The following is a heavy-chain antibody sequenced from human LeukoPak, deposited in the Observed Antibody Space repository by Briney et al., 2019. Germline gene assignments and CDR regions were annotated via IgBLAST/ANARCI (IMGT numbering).Heavy chain of an antibody. V-gene: IGHV3-23*01. J-gene: IGHJ4*02. Sequence: GGSLRLSCAASGFTFINYSMTWVRQAPGRGLEWVSAISGSGGYTYYAGSVKGRFTISRDNSKNTVYLQINSLRAEDTAVYYCARGYGSDWYVLYWGQGTLVTVSS. CDR2: ISGSGGYT. CDR1: GFTFINYS. D-gene: IGHD6-19*01. CDR3: ARGYGSDWYVLY.